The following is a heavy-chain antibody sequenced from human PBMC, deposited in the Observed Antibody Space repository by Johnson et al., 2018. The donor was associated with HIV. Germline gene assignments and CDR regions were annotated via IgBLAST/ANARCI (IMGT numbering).Heavy chain of an antibody. CDR2: ISYDGSNK. J-gene: IGHJ3*02. Sequence: QVQLVESGGGVVQPGRSLRLSCAASGFTFSSYAMHWVRQAPGKGLEWVAVISYDGSNKYYADSVKGRFTISRDNSKNTLYLQMNSLRAEDTAVYYCAREARSERSAVAVSDAFDIWGQGTMVTVSS. D-gene: IGHD6-19*01. CDR3: AREARSERSAVAVSDAFDI. CDR1: GFTFSSYA. V-gene: IGHV3-30-3*01.